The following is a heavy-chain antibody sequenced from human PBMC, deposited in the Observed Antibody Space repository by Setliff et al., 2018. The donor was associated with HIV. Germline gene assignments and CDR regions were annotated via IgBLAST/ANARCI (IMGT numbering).Heavy chain of an antibody. V-gene: IGHV1-18*01. CDR2: ISAYNGNT. J-gene: IGHJ4*02. CDR1: GGTFSSYA. CDR3: TTPLDSSGYFGSDYFDY. D-gene: IGHD3-22*01. Sequence: ASVKVSCKASGGTFSSYAISWVRQAPGQGLEWMGWISAYNGNTNYAQKLQGRVTITADTSTDTAYLELSSLRSEDSAFYYCTTPLDSSGYFGSDYFDYWGQGALVTVSS.